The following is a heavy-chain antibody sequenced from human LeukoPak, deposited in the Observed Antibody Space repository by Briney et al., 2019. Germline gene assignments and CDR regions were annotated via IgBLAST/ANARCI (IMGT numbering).Heavy chain of an antibody. Sequence: SETLSLTCAVYGGSFSGYYWSWIRQPPGKGLEWIGEINHSGSTNYNPSLKSRVTISVDTSKNQFSLKLSSVTAADTAVYYCARGGYYGSGSYYHFDYWGQGTLVTVSS. CDR3: ARGGYYGSGSYYHFDY. D-gene: IGHD3-10*01. J-gene: IGHJ4*02. V-gene: IGHV4-34*01. CDR1: GGSFSGYY. CDR2: INHSGST.